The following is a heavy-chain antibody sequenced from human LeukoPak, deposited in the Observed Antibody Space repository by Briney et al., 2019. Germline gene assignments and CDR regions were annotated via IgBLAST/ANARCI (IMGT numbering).Heavy chain of an antibody. CDR1: GFTFSSYV. J-gene: IGHJ4*02. Sequence: PGGSLRLSCAASGFTFSSYVMSWVRQAPGKGLEWVSSSSSSSSYIYYADSVKGRFTISRDNAKNSLYLQMNSLRAEDTAVYYCAREKEEYSPFDYWGQGTLVTVSS. V-gene: IGHV3-21*01. CDR2: SSSSSSYI. CDR3: AREKEEYSPFDY. D-gene: IGHD5-18*01.